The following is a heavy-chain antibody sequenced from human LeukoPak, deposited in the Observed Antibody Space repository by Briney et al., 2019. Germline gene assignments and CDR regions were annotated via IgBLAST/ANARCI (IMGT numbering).Heavy chain of an antibody. J-gene: IGHJ2*01. CDR2: INSDGSSA. CDR3: ARGVSGWYFDL. Sequence: PGGSLRLSCAASGFIFSRYWIHWVRQGPGKGLVWVSRINSDGSSASYADSVKGRFTISRDNAKNTLYLQMNSLRAEDTVVYYCARGVSGWYFDLWGRGTLVTVSS. CDR1: GFIFSRYW. V-gene: IGHV3-74*01.